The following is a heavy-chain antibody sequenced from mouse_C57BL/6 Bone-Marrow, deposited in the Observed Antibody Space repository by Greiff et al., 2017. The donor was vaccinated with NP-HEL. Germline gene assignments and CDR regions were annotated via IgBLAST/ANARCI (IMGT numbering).Heavy chain of an antibody. V-gene: IGHV5-4*01. CDR3: ARGYMVTKAMDY. D-gene: IGHD2-2*01. CDR2: ISDGGSYT. Sequence: EVQVVESGGGLVKPGGSLKLSCAASGFTFSSYAMSWVRQTPEKRLEWVATISDGGSYTYYQDNVKGRFTISRDNAKNNLYLQMSHLKSEDTAMYYCARGYMVTKAMDYWGQGTSVTVSS. J-gene: IGHJ4*01. CDR1: GFTFSSYA.